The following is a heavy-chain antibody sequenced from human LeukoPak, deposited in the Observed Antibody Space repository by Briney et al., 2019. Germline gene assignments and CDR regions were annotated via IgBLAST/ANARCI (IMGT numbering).Heavy chain of an antibody. CDR2: IYHSGST. CDR3: ARVLIYSSSWYPAMSYYMDV. Sequence: SETLSLTCAVSGYSISSGNYWDWIRQPPGKGLEWIGSIYHSGSTYYSPSLKSRVTISVDTSKNQFSLKLSSVTAADTAVYYCARVLIYSSSWYPAMSYYMDVWGKGTTVTVSS. CDR1: GYSISSGNY. V-gene: IGHV4-38-2*01. D-gene: IGHD6-13*01. J-gene: IGHJ6*03.